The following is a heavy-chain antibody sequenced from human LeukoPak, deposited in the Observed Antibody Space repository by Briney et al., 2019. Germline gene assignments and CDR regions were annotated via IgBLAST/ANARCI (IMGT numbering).Heavy chain of an antibody. CDR1: GYSFTSYW. CDR3: ARHYYGSGSYLHVFDY. D-gene: IGHD3-10*01. V-gene: IGHV5-51*01. CDR2: IYPGDSDT. J-gene: IGHJ4*02. Sequence: GESLKISCKGSGYSFTSYWIGWARQMPGKGLEWMGIIYPGDSDTRYSPSFQGQVTISADKSISTAYLQWSSLKASDTAMYYCARHYYGSGSYLHVFDYWGQGTLVTVSS.